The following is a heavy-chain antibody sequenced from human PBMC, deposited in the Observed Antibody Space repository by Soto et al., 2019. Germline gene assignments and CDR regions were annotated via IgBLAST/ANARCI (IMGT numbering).Heavy chain of an antibody. CDR1: GGSINTDSW. CDR2: IHRSRGT. J-gene: IGHJ4*02. V-gene: IGHV4-4*02. CDR3: ASREEARPF. D-gene: IGHD6-6*01. Sequence: SETLSLTCAVSGGSINTDSWWTWVRQPPGKGLEWIGEIHRSRGTNYNSSLKSRVTISIDRSTNHFSLRLYSVTAADTAVYYCASREEARPFWGQGTLGTVSS.